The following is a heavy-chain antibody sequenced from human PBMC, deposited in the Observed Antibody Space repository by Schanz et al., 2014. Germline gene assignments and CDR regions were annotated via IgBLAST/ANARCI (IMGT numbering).Heavy chain of an antibody. Sequence: VQLVESGGGVVQPGRSLRLSCAASGFTFSGSVMHWVRQASGKGLEWVGRIRSKADTYATTYAAPLKGRITISRDDSKNTAYLQMNSLRAEDTAVYYCARGLCSGGSCSSFHAYWGQGTLATVSS. J-gene: IGHJ4*02. CDR2: IRSKADTYAT. CDR3: ARGLCSGGSCSSFHAY. V-gene: IGHV3-73*01. D-gene: IGHD2-15*01. CDR1: GFTFSGSV.